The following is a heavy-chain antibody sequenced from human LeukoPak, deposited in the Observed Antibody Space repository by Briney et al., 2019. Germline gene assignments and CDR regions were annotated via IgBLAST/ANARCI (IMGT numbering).Heavy chain of an antibody. J-gene: IGHJ4*02. CDR3: AREISGSYYDYFDY. Sequence: PGGSLRLSCAASGFTFSSYAMHWVRQAPGKGLEYVSAISSNGGSTYYANSVKGRFTISRDNSKNTLYLQMGSLRAEGMAVYYCAREISGSYYDYFDYWGQGTLVTVSS. V-gene: IGHV3-64*01. D-gene: IGHD1-26*01. CDR2: ISSNGGST. CDR1: GFTFSSYA.